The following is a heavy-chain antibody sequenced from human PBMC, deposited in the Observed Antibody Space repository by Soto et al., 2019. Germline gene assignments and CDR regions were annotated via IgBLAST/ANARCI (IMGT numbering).Heavy chain of an antibody. J-gene: IGHJ6*02. D-gene: IGHD6-13*01. CDR1: GGSFSGYY. Sequence: PSETLSLTCAFYGGSFSGYYWSWIRQPPGKGLEWIGEINHSGSTNYNPSLKSRVTISVDTSKNQFSLKLSSVTAADTAVYYCARGGGYSSSWYRGYYYYYGMDVWGQGTTVTVSS. CDR3: ARGGGYSSSWYRGYYYYYGMDV. V-gene: IGHV4-34*01. CDR2: INHSGST.